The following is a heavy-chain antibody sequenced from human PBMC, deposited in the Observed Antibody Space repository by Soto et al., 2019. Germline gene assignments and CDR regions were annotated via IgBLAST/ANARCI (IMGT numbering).Heavy chain of an antibody. CDR1: GGSFSGYY. V-gene: IGHV4-34*01. Sequence: SETLSLTCAVYGGSFSGYYWSWIHQPPGKGLEWIGEINHSGSTNYNPSLKSRVTISVDTSKNQFSLKLSSVTAADTAVYYCARSSRIYCSSTSCRKEGYFDYWGQGTLVTVSS. CDR2: INHSGST. D-gene: IGHD2-2*01. CDR3: ARSSRIYCSSTSCRKEGYFDY. J-gene: IGHJ4*02.